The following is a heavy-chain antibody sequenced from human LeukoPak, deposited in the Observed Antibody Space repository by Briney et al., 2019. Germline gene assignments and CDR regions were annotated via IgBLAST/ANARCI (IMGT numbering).Heavy chain of an antibody. CDR3: ATQKKRLPRSASDI. D-gene: IGHD2-15*01. J-gene: IGHJ3*02. CDR1: GYTLTELS. Sequence: ASVKVSCKVSGYTLTELSMHWVRQAPGKGLEWMGGFDPEDGETIYAQKFQGRVTMTEDTSTDTAYMELSSLRSEDTAVYYCATQKKRLPRSASDIWGQGTMVTVSS. V-gene: IGHV1-24*01. CDR2: FDPEDGET.